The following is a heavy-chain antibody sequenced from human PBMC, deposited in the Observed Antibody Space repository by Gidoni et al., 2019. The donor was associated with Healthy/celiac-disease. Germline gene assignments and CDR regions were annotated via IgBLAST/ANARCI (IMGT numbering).Heavy chain of an antibody. CDR2: ISSSGSTI. J-gene: IGHJ5*02. V-gene: IGHV3-48*03. Sequence: EVQLVESGGGLVQPGASLRLSCAASGFTFSSYEMNWVRQAPGKGLEWVSYISSSGSTIYYADSVKGRFTISRDNAKNSLYLQMNSLRAEDTAVYYCASLNYVEWFDPWGQGTLVTVSS. D-gene: IGHD1-7*01. CDR3: ASLNYVEWFDP. CDR1: GFTFSSYE.